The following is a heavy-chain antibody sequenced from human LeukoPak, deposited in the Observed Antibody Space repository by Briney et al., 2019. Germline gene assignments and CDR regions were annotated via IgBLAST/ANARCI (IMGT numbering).Heavy chain of an antibody. J-gene: IGHJ3*02. CDR3: ARELYPGEKXSXXXDI. CDR2: ISSSSSYI. CDR1: GFTFSSYS. D-gene: IGHD3-10*01. Sequence: GGSLRLSCAASGFTFSSYSMNWVRQAPGKGLEWVSSISSSSSYIYYADSVKGRFTISRDNAKNSLYLQMNRLRAEDTAVYYCARELYPGEKXSXXXDIXGXGXMVTVSS. V-gene: IGHV3-21*01.